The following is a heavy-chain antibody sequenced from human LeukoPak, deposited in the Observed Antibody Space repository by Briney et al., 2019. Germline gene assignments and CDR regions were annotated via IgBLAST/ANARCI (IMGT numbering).Heavy chain of an antibody. CDR1: AFTFSNYG. CDR2: ISYDGSNK. J-gene: IGHJ4*02. D-gene: IGHD3-22*01. Sequence: GGSLRLSCAASAFTFSNYGMHWVRQAPGKGLEWVAVISYDGSNKWYADSVKGRFTISRDNSKNTLYLQMNSLRAEDTAVYYCAKKGYYDGSGYYMYYFDHWGQGTLVTVSS. CDR3: AKKGYYDGSGYYMYYFDH. V-gene: IGHV3-30*18.